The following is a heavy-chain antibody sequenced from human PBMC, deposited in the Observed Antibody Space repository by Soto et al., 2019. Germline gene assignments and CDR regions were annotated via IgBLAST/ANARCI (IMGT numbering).Heavy chain of an antibody. CDR2: MNPNSGNT. CDR1: VYTFTSYD. Sequence: ASVKVSCKASVYTFTSYDINWVRQATGQGLEWMGWMNPNSGNTGYAQKFQGRVTMTRNTSISTAYMELSSLRSEDTAVYYCARGIRVPRAPQYYFDYWGQGTLVTVSS. V-gene: IGHV1-8*01. D-gene: IGHD3-10*01. CDR3: ARGIRVPRAPQYYFDY. J-gene: IGHJ4*02.